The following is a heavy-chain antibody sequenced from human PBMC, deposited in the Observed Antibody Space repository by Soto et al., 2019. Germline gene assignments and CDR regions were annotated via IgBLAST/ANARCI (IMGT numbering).Heavy chain of an antibody. D-gene: IGHD3-22*01. CDR3: ASATWYYYDSSGYRFDP. CDR1: ACTFTIYA. CDR2: INAGNGNT. Sequence: SAEVSFKASACTFTIYATHCVRHAPRERLEWMGWINAGNGNTKYSQKFQGRVTITRETSASTAYMELSSLTSEDTAVYYCASATWYYYDSSGYRFDPWGQGTLVTVSS. J-gene: IGHJ5*02. V-gene: IGHV1-3*01.